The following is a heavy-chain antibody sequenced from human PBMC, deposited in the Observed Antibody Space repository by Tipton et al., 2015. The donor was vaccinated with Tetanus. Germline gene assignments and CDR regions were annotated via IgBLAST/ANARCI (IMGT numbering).Heavy chain of an antibody. Sequence: QVQLVQSGAEVKKPGASVKVSCKASGYTFSGYYMYWVRQAPGQGLEWVGWIDPNSGGTVYAPRIQGRVTMTRDTSISTAHMELSSLRSGDTAVYYCARDRGNYIYYGMDVWGPGTTVTVS. J-gene: IGHJ6*02. V-gene: IGHV1-2*02. CDR1: GYTFSGYY. CDR2: IDPNSGGT. CDR3: ARDRGNYIYYGMDV. D-gene: IGHD3-22*01.